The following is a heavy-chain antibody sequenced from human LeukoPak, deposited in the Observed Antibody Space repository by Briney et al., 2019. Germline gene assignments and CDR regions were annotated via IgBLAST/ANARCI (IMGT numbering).Heavy chain of an antibody. CDR2: INPNSGGT. Sequence: ASVKVSCKASGHTFTGYYMHWVRQAPGQGLEWMGWINPNSGGTNYAQKFQGRVTMTRDTSISTAYMELSRLRSDDTAVYYCARDLSGFITPGAFDIWGQGTMVTVSS. D-gene: IGHD3-22*01. CDR1: GHTFTGYY. V-gene: IGHV1-2*02. CDR3: ARDLSGFITPGAFDI. J-gene: IGHJ3*02.